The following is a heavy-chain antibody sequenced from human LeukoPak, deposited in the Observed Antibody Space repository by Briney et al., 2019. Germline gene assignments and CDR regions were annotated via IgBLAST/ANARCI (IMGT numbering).Heavy chain of an antibody. CDR1: GFSIRTHGVG. D-gene: IGHD3-22*01. CDR3: AHSQYYDRGNWFGP. CDR2: IYWNGDN. Sequence: SGPTLVKPTQTLTLTCTLSGFSIRTHGVGVGWIRQPPGKALEWVAIIYWNGDNYYSPSLNSRSTITKDTSKNQVVLTLTNVDPVDTATYFCAHSQYYDRGNWFGPWGQGTLVTVSS. J-gene: IGHJ5*02. V-gene: IGHV2-5*01.